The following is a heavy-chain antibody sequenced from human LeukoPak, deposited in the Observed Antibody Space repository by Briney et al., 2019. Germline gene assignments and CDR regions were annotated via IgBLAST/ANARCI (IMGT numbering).Heavy chain of an antibody. CDR2: ISSSSNYI. CDR3: AREVDTAMVITNDY. J-gene: IGHJ4*02. Sequence: GGSLRLSCAASGFTFSSYAMSWARQAPGKGLDWVSSISSSSNYIFYADSVKGRFTISSDNAKNSLYLQMNSLRAEDTAGYYCAREVDTAMVITNDYWGQGTLVTVSS. V-gene: IGHV3-21*01. D-gene: IGHD5-18*01. CDR1: GFTFSSYA.